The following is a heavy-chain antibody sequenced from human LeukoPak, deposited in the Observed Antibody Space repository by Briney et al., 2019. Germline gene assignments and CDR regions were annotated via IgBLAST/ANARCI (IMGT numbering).Heavy chain of an antibody. D-gene: IGHD3-10*01. CDR1: GYSISSGYY. V-gene: IGHV4-38-2*02. CDR3: AREGIDY. J-gene: IGHJ4*02. CDR2: IYHSGST. Sequence: SETLSLTCTVSGYSISSGYYWGWIRQPPGKGLEWIGIIYHSGSTYYNPSLKSRVTISVDTSKDQFSLKLSSVTAADTAVYYCAREGIDYWGQGTLVTVSS.